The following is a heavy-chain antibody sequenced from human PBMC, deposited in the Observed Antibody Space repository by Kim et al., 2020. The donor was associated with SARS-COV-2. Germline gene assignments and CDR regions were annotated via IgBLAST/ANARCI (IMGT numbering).Heavy chain of an antibody. CDR2: IYHSGKT. J-gene: IGHJ6*03. CDR3: SEQEWAYPLDKYVEV. CDR1: SGYINSYW. D-gene: IGHD2-8*01. Sequence: SETLSLSCSVSSGYINSYWWSWIRQSPGKGLECLGNIYHSGKTNYNPSLESRLTIFVDSSRKSLSLKLSAVTAADTVGYYCSEQEWAYPLDKYVEVWGKG. V-gene: IGHV4-59*08.